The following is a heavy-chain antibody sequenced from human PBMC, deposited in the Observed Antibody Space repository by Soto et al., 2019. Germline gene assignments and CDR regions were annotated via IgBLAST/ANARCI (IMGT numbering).Heavy chain of an antibody. CDR3: TRGPSGDKVDF. Sequence: SETLSLTCTVSGGSISSSSYYWGWIRQPPGKGLEWIGSIYYGGSTYNNPSLESRVTISLDTSKSQFSLKLTSVSAADTAVYYCTRGPSGDKVDFWSPGTLVTVSS. J-gene: IGHJ4*02. CDR2: IYYGGST. D-gene: IGHD7-27*01. CDR1: GGSISSSSYY. V-gene: IGHV4-39*07.